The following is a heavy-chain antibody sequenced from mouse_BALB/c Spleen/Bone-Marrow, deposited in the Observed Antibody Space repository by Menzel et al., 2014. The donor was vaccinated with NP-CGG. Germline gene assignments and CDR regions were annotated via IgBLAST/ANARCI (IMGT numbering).Heavy chain of an antibody. D-gene: IGHD3-1*01. J-gene: IGHJ4*01. CDR2: MWAGGST. CDR3: ARDRELSYAMDY. CDR1: GFSLTSYG. V-gene: IGHV2-9*02. Sequence: VQRVESGPGLVTPSQSLSITCTVSGFSLTSYGVHWVRQPPGKGLEWLGVMWAGGSTNYNSALMSRLSISKDNSKSQVFLKMNSLQTDDTAMYYCARDRELSYAMDYWGQGTSVTVSS.